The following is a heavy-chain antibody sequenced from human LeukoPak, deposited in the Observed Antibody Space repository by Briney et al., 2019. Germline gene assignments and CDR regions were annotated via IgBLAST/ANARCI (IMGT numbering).Heavy chain of an antibody. CDR3: ATAGIAAAGTLDY. V-gene: IGHV1-24*01. CDR2: FDPEDGET. Sequence: ASVKVSCKVSGYTLTELSMHWVRQAPGKGLEWMGGFDPEDGETIYAQKFQGRVTMTEDTSTGTAYMELSSLRSEDTAVYYCATAGIAAAGTLDYWGQGTLVTVSS. CDR1: GYTLTELS. J-gene: IGHJ4*02. D-gene: IGHD6-13*01.